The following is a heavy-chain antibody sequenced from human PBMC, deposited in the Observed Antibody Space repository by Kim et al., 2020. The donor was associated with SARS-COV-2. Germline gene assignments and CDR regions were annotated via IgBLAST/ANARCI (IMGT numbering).Heavy chain of an antibody. Sequence: SETLSLTCTVSGGSISSSSYYWGWIRQPPGKGLEWIGSIYYSGSTYYNPSLKSRVTISVDTSKNQFSLKLSSVTDADTAVYYCASHLFYGSGLDAFAIWGQGTMVTVSS. D-gene: IGHD3-10*01. CDR3: ASHLFYGSGLDAFAI. J-gene: IGHJ3*02. CDR1: GGSISSSSYY. CDR2: IYYSGST. V-gene: IGHV4-39*01.